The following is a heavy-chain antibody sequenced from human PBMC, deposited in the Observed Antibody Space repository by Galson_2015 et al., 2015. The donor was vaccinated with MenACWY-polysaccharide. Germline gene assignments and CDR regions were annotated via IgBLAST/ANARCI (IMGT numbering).Heavy chain of an antibody. Sequence: SLRLSCAASGFTFSDYYMSWLRQAPGKGLEWVSYISSSGSTIYYADSVKGRFTISRDNAKNSLYLQMNSLRAEDTAVYYCARVELWYPYYFDYWGQGTLVTVSS. CDR1: GFTFSDYY. J-gene: IGHJ4*02. CDR3: ARVELWYPYYFDY. CDR2: ISSSGSTI. D-gene: IGHD5-18*01. V-gene: IGHV3-11*01.